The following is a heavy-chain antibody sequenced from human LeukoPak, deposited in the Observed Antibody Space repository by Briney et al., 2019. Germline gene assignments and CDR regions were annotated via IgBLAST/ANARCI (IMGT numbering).Heavy chain of an antibody. J-gene: IGHJ4*02. CDR3: TTGYCSRTSCYYFDY. Sequence: GGSLRLSCAASGFTFSNAWMSWVRQAPGKGLEGVGRIKSKTDGGTTDYAAPVKGRFTTSRDDSKNTLYLQMNSLKTEDTAVYYCTTGYCSRTSCYYFDYWGQGTLVTVSS. D-gene: IGHD2-2*01. V-gene: IGHV3-15*01. CDR2: IKSKTDGGTT. CDR1: GFTFSNAW.